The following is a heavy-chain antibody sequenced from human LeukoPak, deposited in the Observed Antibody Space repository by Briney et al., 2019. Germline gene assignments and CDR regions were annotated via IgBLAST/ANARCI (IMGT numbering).Heavy chain of an antibody. J-gene: IGHJ3*02. CDR1: GFTFSSYG. CDR3: ARDDALGDNALDI. D-gene: IGHD3-16*01. V-gene: IGHV3-33*01. Sequence: GRSLRLSCAASGFTFSSYGMHWVRQAPAKGLEWVAVILNDGSQEKCADSVKGRFTISRDNSKNTLFLQMNSLRAEDTAVYYCARDDALGDNALDIWGQGTMVTVSS. CDR2: ILNDGSQE.